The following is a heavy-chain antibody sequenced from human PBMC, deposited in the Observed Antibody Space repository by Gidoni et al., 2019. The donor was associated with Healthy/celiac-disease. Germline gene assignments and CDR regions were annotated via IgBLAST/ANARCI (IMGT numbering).Heavy chain of an antibody. CDR2: ISSSSSYI. V-gene: IGHV3-21*01. CDR3: ARDGIVVVPAAIIYYYYGMDV. CDR1: GFTFSSYS. Sequence: EVQLVESGGGLVKPGGSLRLSCAASGFTFSSYSMNWVRQAPGKGLEWVSSISSSSSYIYYADSVKGRFTISRDNAKNSLYLQMNSLRAEDTAVYYCARDGIVVVPAAIIYYYYGMDVWGQGTTVTVSS. D-gene: IGHD2-2*01. J-gene: IGHJ6*02.